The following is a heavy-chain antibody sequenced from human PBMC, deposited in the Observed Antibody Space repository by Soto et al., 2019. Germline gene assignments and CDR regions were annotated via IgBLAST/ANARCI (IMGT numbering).Heavy chain of an antibody. CDR3: ARDLGRTAAGYYYYYAMDV. V-gene: IGHV3-7*01. D-gene: IGHD2-2*01. CDR2: IKEDGSEK. Sequence: PGGSLRLSCAVSGFTFRNYWMNWVRQVPGKGLEWVANIKEDGSEKYFLDSVKGRFTISRDNAENSLYLRMNSLRAEDSAVYYCARDLGRTAAGYYYYYAMDVWGQGTTVTVSS. J-gene: IGHJ6*02. CDR1: GFTFRNYW.